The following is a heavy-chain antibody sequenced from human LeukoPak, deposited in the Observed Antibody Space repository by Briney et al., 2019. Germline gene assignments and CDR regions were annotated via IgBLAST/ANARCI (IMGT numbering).Heavy chain of an antibody. CDR3: ARLSSGYYSYYFDY. Sequence: GESLKISCKGSGYSFTSYWIGWVRQMXXXXLEWMGIIYPGDSDTRYSPSFQGQVTISADKSISTAYLQWSSLKASDTAMYYCARLSSGYYSYYFDYWGQGTLVTVSS. CDR1: GYSFTSYW. D-gene: IGHD3-22*01. V-gene: IGHV5-51*01. CDR2: IYPGDSDT. J-gene: IGHJ4*02.